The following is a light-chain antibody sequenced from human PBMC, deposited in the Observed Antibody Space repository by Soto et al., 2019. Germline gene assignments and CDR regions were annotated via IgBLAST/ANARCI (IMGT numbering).Light chain of an antibody. J-gene: IGKJ2*01. Sequence: DIQMTQSPSSLSASVGDRVTITCRASQNSSNYLNWYQQKPGRAPKLLIYAASNLQSGVPSRFSGSGSGTDFTLTISSLQPEDRATYDCQQSYRTPYTVGQGTKLEIK. CDR3: QQSYRTPYT. V-gene: IGKV1-39*01. CDR2: AAS. CDR1: QNSSNY.